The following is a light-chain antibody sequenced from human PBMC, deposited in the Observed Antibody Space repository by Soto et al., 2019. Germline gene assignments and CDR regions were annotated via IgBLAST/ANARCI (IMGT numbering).Light chain of an antibody. CDR1: QSINVG. V-gene: IGKV1-5*01. Sequence: DIQMTQSPSLLSASVGDRVTITCRASQSINVGLAWYQQKPERAPNLLIYDAFTLEDGVPSRFSGSGSGTEFPLTISSLQPSDSATYYCQQYDTYPWTFGQGTKVDIK. J-gene: IGKJ1*01. CDR2: DAF. CDR3: QQYDTYPWT.